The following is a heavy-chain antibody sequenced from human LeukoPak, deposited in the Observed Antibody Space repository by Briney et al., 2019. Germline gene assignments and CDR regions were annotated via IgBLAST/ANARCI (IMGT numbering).Heavy chain of an antibody. CDR3: AKDLSMGSSWYPLGY. Sequence: GGSLRLSCAASGFTFSSYAMSWVRQAPGKGLEWVSAISGSGGSTYYADSVKGRFTISGDNSKNTLYLQMNSLRAEDTAVYCCAKDLSMGSSWYPLGYWGQGTLVTVSS. D-gene: IGHD6-13*01. CDR1: GFTFSSYA. V-gene: IGHV3-23*01. CDR2: ISGSGGST. J-gene: IGHJ4*02.